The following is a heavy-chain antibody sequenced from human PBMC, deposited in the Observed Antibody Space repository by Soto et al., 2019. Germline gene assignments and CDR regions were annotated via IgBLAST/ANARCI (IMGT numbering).Heavy chain of an antibody. CDR3: ARGHVMGAARLVLGD. D-gene: IGHD6-6*01. CDR2: INHSGRT. CDR1: TESFIGYY. Sequence: PSETLSLTCAVHTESFIGYYWTWIRQPPGKGLEWIGEINHSGRTNSNPSLKSRVTISRDTSQNQFSLNLTSVTAADTAVYYCARGHVMGAARLVLGDWSQGSLVTVSS. V-gene: IGHV4-34*01. J-gene: IGHJ4*02.